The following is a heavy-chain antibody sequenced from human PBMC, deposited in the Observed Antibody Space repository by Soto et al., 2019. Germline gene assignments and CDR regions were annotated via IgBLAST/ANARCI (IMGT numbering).Heavy chain of an antibody. Sequence: VGSLRLSCAASGFSFTSYSVHWVRQAPGKRLEWVSTISNGGASTFYADSVKGRFTISRDTSKNTLYLQMDSLRAEDAAVYFCAKWSGFGDAWGQGTLVTVSS. CDR3: AKWSGFGDA. CDR1: GFSFTSYS. CDR2: ISNGGAST. V-gene: IGHV3-23*01. D-gene: IGHD3-10*01. J-gene: IGHJ5*02.